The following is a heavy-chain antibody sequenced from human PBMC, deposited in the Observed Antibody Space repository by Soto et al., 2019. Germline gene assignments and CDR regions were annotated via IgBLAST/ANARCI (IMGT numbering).Heavy chain of an antibody. CDR3: ARGALWLGERGGFDY. CDR1: GYTFTSYA. D-gene: IGHD3-10*01. V-gene: IGHV1-3*01. J-gene: IGHJ4*02. CDR2: INAGNGNT. Sequence: QVQLVQSGAEVKKPGASVKVSCKASGYTFTSYAMHWVRQAPGQRLEWMGWINAGNGNTKYSQKFQGRVTITRDTSASTAYMELSSLRSEDTAVYYCARGALWLGERGGFDYWGQGTLVTVSS.